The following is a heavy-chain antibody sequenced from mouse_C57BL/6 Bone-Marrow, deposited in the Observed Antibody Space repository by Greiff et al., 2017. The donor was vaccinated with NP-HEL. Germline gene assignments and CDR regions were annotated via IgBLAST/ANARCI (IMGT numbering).Heavy chain of an antibody. CDR2: IYPRSGNT. CDR3: ASGSYYGSSLDY. J-gene: IGHJ2*01. V-gene: IGHV1-81*01. D-gene: IGHD1-1*01. CDR1: GYTFTSYG. Sequence: QVQLQQSGAELARPGASVKLSCEASGYTFTSYGISWVKQRTGQGLEWIGEIYPRSGNTYYNEKFKGKATLTADKSSSTAYMELRSLTSEDSAVYFCASGSYYGSSLDYWGQGTTLTVSS.